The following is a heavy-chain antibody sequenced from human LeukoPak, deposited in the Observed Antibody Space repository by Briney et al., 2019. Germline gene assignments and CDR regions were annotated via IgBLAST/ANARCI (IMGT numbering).Heavy chain of an antibody. J-gene: IGHJ4*02. V-gene: IGHV3-33*01. CDR2: IWYDGSNK. CDR3: ARVGRDYGDSWYFDY. D-gene: IGHD4-17*01. Sequence: QSGGSLRLSCAASGFTFSSYGMHWVRQAPGKGLEWVAVIWYDGSNKYYADSVKGRFTISRDNSKNTLYLQMNSLRAEDTAVYYCARVGRDYGDSWYFDYWGQGTLVTVSS. CDR1: GFTFSSYG.